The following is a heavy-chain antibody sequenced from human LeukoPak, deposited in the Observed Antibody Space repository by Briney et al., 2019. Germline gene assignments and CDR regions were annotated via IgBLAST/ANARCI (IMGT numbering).Heavy chain of an antibody. V-gene: IGHV1-69*05. CDR3: ARDPSFDY. Sequence: VASVKVSCEASGGTFSSYAISWVRQAPGQGLEWMGGIIPIFGTANYAQKFQGRVTITTDESTSTAYMELSSLRSEDTAVYYCARDPSFDYWGQGTLVTVSS. CDR2: IIPIFGTA. J-gene: IGHJ4*02. CDR1: GGTFSSYA.